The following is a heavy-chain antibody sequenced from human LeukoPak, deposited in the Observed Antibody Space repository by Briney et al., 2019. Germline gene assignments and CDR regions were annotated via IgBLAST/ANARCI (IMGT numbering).Heavy chain of an antibody. D-gene: IGHD3-22*01. CDR2: INHSGST. V-gene: IGHV4-34*01. CDR3: ARADYYDSSGTFDY. Sequence: PSETLSLTCAVSGGSFSGYYWTWIRQPPGKGLEWIGEINHSGSTNYNPSLKSRVTIPVDTSKNQFPLKLSSVTAADTAVYYCARADYYDSSGTFDYWGQGTLVTVSS. J-gene: IGHJ4*02. CDR1: GGSFSGYY.